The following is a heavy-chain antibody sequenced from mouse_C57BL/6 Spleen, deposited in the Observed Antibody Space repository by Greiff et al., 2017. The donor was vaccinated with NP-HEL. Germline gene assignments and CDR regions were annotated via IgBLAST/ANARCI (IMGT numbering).Heavy chain of an antibody. CDR1: GFNIKDDY. V-gene: IGHV14-4*01. CDR3: TPTMVTPLDY. Sequence: EVQVVESGAELVRPGASVKLSCTASGFNIKDDYMHWVKQRPEQGLEWIGWIDPENGDTEYASKFQGKATITADTSSNTAYLQLSSLTSEDTAVYYCTPTMVTPLDYWGQGTTLTVSS. D-gene: IGHD2-9*01. J-gene: IGHJ2*01. CDR2: IDPENGDT.